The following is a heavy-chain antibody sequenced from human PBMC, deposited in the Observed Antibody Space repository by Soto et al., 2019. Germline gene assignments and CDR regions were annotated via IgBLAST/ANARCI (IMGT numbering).Heavy chain of an antibody. V-gene: IGHV1-69*01. CDR1: GGTFSSDA. Sequence: QVQLVQSGAEVKKPGSSVKVSCKDSGGTFSSDAISWVRQAPGQGLEWMGGIIPIFGTANYAQKFQGRVTITADESTSTAYIELSSLRSEDTAVYYCARDPDDFWSGYYSSWFDPWGQGTLVTVSS. CDR3: ARDPDDFWSGYYSSWFDP. J-gene: IGHJ5*02. CDR2: IIPIFGTA. D-gene: IGHD3-3*01.